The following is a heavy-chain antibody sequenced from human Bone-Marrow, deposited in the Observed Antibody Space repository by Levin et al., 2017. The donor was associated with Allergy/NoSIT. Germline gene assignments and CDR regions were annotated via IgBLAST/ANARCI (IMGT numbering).Heavy chain of an antibody. CDR3: ARGTPRYCSGGSCYAVGGEFDY. CDR1: GGSFSGYY. J-gene: IGHJ4*02. CDR2: INHSGST. D-gene: IGHD2-15*01. V-gene: IGHV4-34*01. Sequence: HSQTLSLTCAVYGGSFSGYYWSWIRQPPGKGLEWIGEINHSGSTNYNPSLKSRVTISVDTSKNQFSLKLSSVTAADTAVYYCARGTPRYCSGGSCYAVGGEFDYWGQGTLVTVSS.